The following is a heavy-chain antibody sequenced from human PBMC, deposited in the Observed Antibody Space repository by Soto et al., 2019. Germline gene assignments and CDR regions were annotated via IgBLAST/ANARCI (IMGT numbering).Heavy chain of an antibody. CDR3: TSVPMMYYDAGTYGYFDS. Sequence: QVQLQQWGAGLLKPSETLSLTCAVHGGSFTGYYWSWIRHPPGKALEWVGEINHGGSTNYNPSLKSRVTISLDTSKNQFSLNLTSVTAADTAFYYCTSVPMMYYDAGTYGYFDSWGQGTLVTVSS. V-gene: IGHV4-34*01. CDR2: INHGGST. D-gene: IGHD3-10*01. CDR1: GGSFTGYY. J-gene: IGHJ4*02.